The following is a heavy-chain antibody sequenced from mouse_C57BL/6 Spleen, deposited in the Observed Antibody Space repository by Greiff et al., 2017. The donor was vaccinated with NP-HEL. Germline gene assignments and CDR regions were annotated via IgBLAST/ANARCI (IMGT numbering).Heavy chain of an antibody. J-gene: IGHJ3*01. CDR1: GFTFSDYG. CDR2: ISSGSSTI. Sequence: EVHLVESGGGLVKPGGSLKLSCAASGFTFSDYGMHWVRQAPEKGLEWVAYISSGSSTIYYADTVKGRFTISRDNAKNTLFLQMTSLRSEDTAMYYCARGGYYYGSSPFAYWGQGTLVTVSA. CDR3: ARGGYYYGSSPFAY. D-gene: IGHD1-1*01. V-gene: IGHV5-17*01.